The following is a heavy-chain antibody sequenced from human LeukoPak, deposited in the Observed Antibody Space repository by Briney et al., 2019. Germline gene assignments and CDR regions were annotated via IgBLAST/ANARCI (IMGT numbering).Heavy chain of an antibody. CDR1: GFTFSSYA. V-gene: IGHV3-23*01. CDR3: AKDRGATLYYFDY. CDR2: ISGSGGST. Sequence: GGSLRLSCAASGFTFSSYAMSWVRQSPGKGLEWVSAISGSGGSTYYADSVKGRFTISRDNSKNTLYLQMNSLRAEDTAVYYCAKDRGATLYYFDYWGQGTLVTVSS. D-gene: IGHD1-26*01. J-gene: IGHJ4*02.